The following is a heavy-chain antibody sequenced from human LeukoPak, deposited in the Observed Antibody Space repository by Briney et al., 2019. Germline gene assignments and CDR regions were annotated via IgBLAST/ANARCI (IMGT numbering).Heavy chain of an antibody. CDR2: IYYSGST. CDR1: GGSISSYY. CDR3: ARDLRGGEEMATIPMYYYYYVDV. Sequence: SETLSLTCTVSGGSISSYYWSWIRQPPGKGLEWIGYIYYSGSTNYNPSLKGRVTISVDTSKNQFSLKLSSVTAADTAVYYCARDLRGGEEMATIPMYYYYYVDVWGKGTTVTVSS. V-gene: IGHV4-59*01. D-gene: IGHD5-24*01. J-gene: IGHJ6*03.